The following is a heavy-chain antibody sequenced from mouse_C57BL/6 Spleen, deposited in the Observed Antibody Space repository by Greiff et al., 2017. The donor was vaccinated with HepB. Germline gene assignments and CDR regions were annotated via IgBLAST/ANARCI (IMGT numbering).Heavy chain of an antibody. CDR1: GYTFTSYW. CDR3: ARDGTDY. D-gene: IGHD4-1*01. CDR2: IDPSDSYT. V-gene: IGHV1-69*01. Sequence: QVQLQQPGAELVMPGASVKLSCKASGYTFTSYWMHWVKQRPGQGLEWIGEIDPSDSYTNYNQKFKCKSTLTVDKSSSTAYMQLSSLTSEDSAVYDCARDGTDYWGQGTTLTVSS. J-gene: IGHJ2*01.